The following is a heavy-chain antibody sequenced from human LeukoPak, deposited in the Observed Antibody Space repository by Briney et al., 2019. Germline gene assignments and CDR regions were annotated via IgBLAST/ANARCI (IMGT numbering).Heavy chain of an antibody. CDR2: INPNSGGT. J-gene: IGHJ4*02. CDR3: AREDGYNGFFDY. V-gene: IGHV1-2*02. Sequence: ASVKVSRKASGYTFTGYYMHWVRQAPGQGLEWMGWINPNSGGTNYAQKFQGRVTMTRDTSISTAYMELGRLRSDDTAVYYCAREDGYNGFFDYWGQGTLVTVSS. CDR1: GYTFTGYY. D-gene: IGHD5-24*01.